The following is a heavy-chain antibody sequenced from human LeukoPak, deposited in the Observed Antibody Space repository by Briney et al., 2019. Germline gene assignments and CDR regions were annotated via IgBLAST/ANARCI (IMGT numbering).Heavy chain of an antibody. J-gene: IGHJ4*02. V-gene: IGHV5-51*01. CDR1: GSRFTSYW. D-gene: IGHD1-14*01. CDR3: ARLSGEPTPY. CDR2: IYPGDSDN. Sequence: GASLKISFKGSGSRFTSYWIGWVRQMPGKGLEWMGIIYPGDSDNRYSPSFQGQVTISADKSNTTTLLQWSSLKASDTAMYYCARLSGEPTPYWGQGALVTVSS.